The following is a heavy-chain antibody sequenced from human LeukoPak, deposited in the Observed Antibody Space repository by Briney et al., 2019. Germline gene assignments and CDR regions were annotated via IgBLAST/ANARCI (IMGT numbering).Heavy chain of an antibody. CDR2: ILPDGSQK. D-gene: IGHD6-19*01. J-gene: IGHJ4*02. V-gene: IGHV3-7*01. Sequence: PGGSLRLSCAASGFTFTSYSMTWVRQAPGKGLEWVANILPDGSQKYYVDSVKGRFTISRDNPKNSLYLQMNSLRAEDTAVYYCAREVAGFDYWGQGTLVTVSS. CDR1: GFTFTSYS. CDR3: AREVAGFDY.